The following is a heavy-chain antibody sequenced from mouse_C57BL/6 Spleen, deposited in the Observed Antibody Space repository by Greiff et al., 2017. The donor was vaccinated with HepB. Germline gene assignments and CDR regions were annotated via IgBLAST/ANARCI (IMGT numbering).Heavy chain of an antibody. J-gene: IGHJ2*01. V-gene: IGHV1-81*01. CDR2: IYPRSGNT. CDR3: APIYDGYYGVY. D-gene: IGHD2-3*01. Sequence: VQLQQSGAELARPGASVKLSCKASGYTFTSYGISWVKQRTGQGLEWIGEIYPRSGNTYYNEKFKGKATLTADKSSSTAYMELRSLTSEDSAVYFCAPIYDGYYGVYWGQGTTLTFSS. CDR1: GYTFTSYG.